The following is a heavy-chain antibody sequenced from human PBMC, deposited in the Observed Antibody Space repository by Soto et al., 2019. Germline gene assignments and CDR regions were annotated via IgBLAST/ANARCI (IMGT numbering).Heavy chain of an antibody. J-gene: IGHJ6*02. CDR2: IYYRGST. V-gene: IGHV4-61*01. CDR1: GGSVSSGSYY. Sequence: QVQLQESGPGLVKPSETLSLTCTVSGGSVSSGSYYWSWIRQPPGKGLEWIGYIYYRGSTNYNPSLKSRVTISVDTSKNQFSLKLSSVTAADTAVYYCARVSYDSSGFYYYYYGMDVWGQGTTVTVSS. D-gene: IGHD3-22*01. CDR3: ARVSYDSSGFYYYYYGMDV.